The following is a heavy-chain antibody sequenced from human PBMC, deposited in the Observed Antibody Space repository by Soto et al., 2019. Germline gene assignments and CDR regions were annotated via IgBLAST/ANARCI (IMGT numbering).Heavy chain of an antibody. CDR2: INPNSFKT. J-gene: IGHJ5*02. D-gene: IGHD3-16*01. V-gene: IGHV1-18*04. Sequence: QAQLVQSGGEVKKHGASVTVSCKASGYTFSDYGISGLRQAPGQGLEWMGWINPNSFKTNYAQRLQGRATMTTDTSTSTADMELRSLKSDDTAFYYCARSLDWGREVNNVVALWGPGNRVTVSS. CDR3: ARSLDWGREVNNVVAL. CDR1: GYTFSDYG.